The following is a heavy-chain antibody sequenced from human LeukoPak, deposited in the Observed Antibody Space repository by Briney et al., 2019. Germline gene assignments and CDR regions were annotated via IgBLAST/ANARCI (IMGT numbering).Heavy chain of an antibody. Sequence: GASVNVSCKASGYAFTGYYMHWVRQAPGQGLEWMGWINPTSGGTNYAQKFQGRVTMTRDTSISTAYMELSRLTSDDTAVYYCARADYGHYFDYWGQGTLVTVSS. D-gene: IGHD4-17*01. V-gene: IGHV1-2*02. CDR1: GYAFTGYY. CDR2: INPTSGGT. J-gene: IGHJ4*02. CDR3: ARADYGHYFDY.